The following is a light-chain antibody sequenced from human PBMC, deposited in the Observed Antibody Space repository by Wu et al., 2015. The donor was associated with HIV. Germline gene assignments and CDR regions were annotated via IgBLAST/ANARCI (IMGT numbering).Light chain of an antibody. V-gene: IGKV3-15*01. CDR3: QHYSSWPPPT. CDR2: GAS. J-gene: IGKJ5*01. CDR1: QSIGSN. Sequence: EILMTQSPDTLSVSPGEGATLSCRASQSIGSNLAWYQVKAGQVPRLLIYGASTRVTDISDRFSGSGSGTEFALTINSVQSEDSATYYCQHYSSWPPPTFGQGTRLDI.